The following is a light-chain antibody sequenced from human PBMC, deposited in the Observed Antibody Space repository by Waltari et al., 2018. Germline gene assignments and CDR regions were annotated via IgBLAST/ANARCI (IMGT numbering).Light chain of an antibody. CDR1: SSDIGDYDY. V-gene: IGLV2-14*03. CDR3: SSYTSSSTLL. CDR2: DVN. J-gene: IGLJ3*02. Sequence: QSALTQPASVSGSPGPSITISCTGTSSDIGDYDYVPWYQQHPGKAPKLIIFDVNNRPSGVSHRFSGSKSGDSASLTISGLQAEDEADYYCSSYTSSSTLLFGGGTKLTVL.